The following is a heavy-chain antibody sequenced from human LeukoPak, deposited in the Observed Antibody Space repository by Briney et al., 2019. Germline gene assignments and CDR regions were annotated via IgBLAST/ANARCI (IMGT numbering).Heavy chain of an antibody. V-gene: IGHV3-11*01. J-gene: IGHJ4*02. CDR3: AKDMAYSSGWYLRD. CDR1: GFTFSDYY. CDR2: ISSSGSTI. D-gene: IGHD6-19*01. Sequence: GGSLRLSCAASGFTFSDYYMSWIRQAPGKGLERVSYISSSGSTIYYADSVKGRFTISRDNSKNSLYLQMNSLRTEDTALYYCAKDMAYSSGWYLRDWGQGTLVTVSS.